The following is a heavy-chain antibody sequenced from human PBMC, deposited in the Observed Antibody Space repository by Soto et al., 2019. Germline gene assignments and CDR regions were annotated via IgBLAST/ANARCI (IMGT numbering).Heavy chain of an antibody. CDR3: ATMYGLFTGRAFDF. V-gene: IGHV3-15*01. D-gene: IGHD4-17*01. CDR2: IKSEIDGEST. CDR1: GFTFASTW. J-gene: IGHJ3*01. Sequence: EVLLVESGGGLVKPGGSLTLSCAASGFTFASTWMTWVRQAAGRGLEWVGRIKSEIDGESTDYAAPVKGRFIVSRDDSRNILYLQMNSLKTEDTAVYYCATMYGLFTGRAFDFWGQGTKVTVSS.